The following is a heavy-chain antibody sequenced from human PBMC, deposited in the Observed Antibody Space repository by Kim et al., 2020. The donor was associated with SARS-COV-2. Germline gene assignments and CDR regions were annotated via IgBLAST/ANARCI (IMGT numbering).Heavy chain of an antibody. CDR3: AGGPSYYYGMDV. Sequence: SAYSVKGQFTISRDNSKNTRYLQMNSLRAEDTAVYYWAGGPSYYYGMDVWGQGTTVTVSS. J-gene: IGHJ6*02. V-gene: IGHV3-33*01. D-gene: IGHD6-25*01.